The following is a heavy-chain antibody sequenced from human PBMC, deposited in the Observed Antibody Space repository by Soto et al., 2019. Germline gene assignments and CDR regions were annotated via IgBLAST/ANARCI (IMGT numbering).Heavy chain of an antibody. CDR2: ISGSISFT. CDR1: GFTFSDYY. CDR3: ARDKRLRQYYDILTGYPPDY. Sequence: GGSLRLSCAASGFTFSDYYMTWIRQAPGKGLEWLSYISGSISFTNYADSVKGRFTISRDNAKNSLSLQMSSLRAEDTAVYYCARDKRLRQYYDILTGYPPDYWGQGTLVTVSS. V-gene: IGHV3-11*05. D-gene: IGHD3-9*01. J-gene: IGHJ4*02.